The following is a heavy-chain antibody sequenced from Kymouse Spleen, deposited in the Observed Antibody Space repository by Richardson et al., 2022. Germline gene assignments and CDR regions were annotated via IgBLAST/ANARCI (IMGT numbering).Heavy chain of an antibody. CDR3: ARDHYYGSGSYYNDY. D-gene: IGHD3-10*01. CDR2: IWYDGSNK. Sequence: QVQLVESGGGVVQPGRSLRLSCAASGFTFSSYGMHWVRQAPGKGLEWVAVIWYDGSNKYYADSVKGRFTISRDNSKNTLYLQMNSLRAEDTAVYYCARDHYYGSGSYYNDYWGQGTLVTVSS. V-gene: IGHV3-33*01. CDR1: GFTFSSYG. J-gene: IGHJ4*02.